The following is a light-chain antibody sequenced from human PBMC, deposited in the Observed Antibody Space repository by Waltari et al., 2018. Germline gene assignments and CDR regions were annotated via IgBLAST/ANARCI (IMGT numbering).Light chain of an antibody. J-gene: IGLJ1*01. CDR3: CSYAGNYIFI. Sequence: QSALTQPHSVSGSPGQSVTISCTGTSSDVGYHNFVSCYQQHPGKAPNLKIYDVTMRPSGVPDRFSGSKSGNTASLTISGLQAEDEADYYCCSYAGNYIFIFATGTKVTVL. CDR2: DVT. V-gene: IGLV2-11*01. CDR1: SSDVGYHNF.